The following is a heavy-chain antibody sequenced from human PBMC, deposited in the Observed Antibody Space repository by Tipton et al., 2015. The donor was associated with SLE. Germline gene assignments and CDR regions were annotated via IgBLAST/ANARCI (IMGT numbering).Heavy chain of an antibody. V-gene: IGHV4-39*07. CDR3: ARDSSSWLFFDY. D-gene: IGHD6-13*01. J-gene: IGHJ4*02. CDR1: GGSITSSSYY. Sequence: TLSLTCTVSGGSITSSSYYWGWIRQPPGKGLEWIGSIYYSGSTYYNPSLKSRVTISVDTSKNQFSLKLSSVTAADTAVYYCARDSSSWLFFDYWGQGTLVTVSS. CDR2: IYYSGST.